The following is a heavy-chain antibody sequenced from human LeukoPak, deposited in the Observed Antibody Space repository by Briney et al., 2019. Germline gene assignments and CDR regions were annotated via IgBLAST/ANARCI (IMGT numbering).Heavy chain of an antibody. D-gene: IGHD6-13*01. J-gene: IGHJ5*02. CDR1: GYTFTSYG. CDR3: ARLRSSLNWFDP. CDR2: ISAYNGNT. V-gene: IGHV1-18*04. Sequence: ASVKVSCKASGYTFTSYGISWVRQAPGQGLKWMGWISAYNGNTNYAQKLQGRVTMTTDTSTSTAYMELRSLRSDDTAVYYCARLRSSLNWFDPWGQGTLVTVSS.